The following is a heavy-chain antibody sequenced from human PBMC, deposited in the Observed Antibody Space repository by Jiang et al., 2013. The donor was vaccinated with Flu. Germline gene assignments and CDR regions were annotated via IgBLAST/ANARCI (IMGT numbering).Heavy chain of an antibody. D-gene: IGHD3-22*01. CDR2: IYYSGST. CDR1: GGSISSYY. CDR3: ARLPDRVPGD. V-gene: IGHV4-59*08. J-gene: IGHJ1*01. Sequence: GSGLVKPSETLSLTCTVSGGSISSYYWSWIRQPPGKGLEWIGYIYYSGSTNYNPSLKSRVTISVDTSKNQFSLKLSSVTAADTAVYYCARLPDRVPGDWGQGPWSPSPQ.